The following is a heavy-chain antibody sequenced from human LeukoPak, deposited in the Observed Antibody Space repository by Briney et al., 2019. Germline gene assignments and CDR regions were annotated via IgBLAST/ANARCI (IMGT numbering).Heavy chain of an antibody. D-gene: IGHD1-26*01. Sequence: ASVKVSRKASGYTFTGYYMHWVRQAPGQGLEWMGWINPNSGGTNYAQKFQGRVTMTRDMSISTAYMELSRLRSDDTAVYYCARERDGSGSYGVLDYWGQGTLVTVSS. J-gene: IGHJ4*02. CDR1: GYTFTGYY. CDR2: INPNSGGT. CDR3: ARERDGSGSYGVLDY. V-gene: IGHV1-2*02.